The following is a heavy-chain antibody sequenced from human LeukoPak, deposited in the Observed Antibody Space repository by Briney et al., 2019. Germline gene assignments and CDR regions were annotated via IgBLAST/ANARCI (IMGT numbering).Heavy chain of an antibody. J-gene: IGHJ4*02. V-gene: IGHV4-59*01. CDR2: IYYSGTT. CDR3: ARGGYIAATQYGY. Sequence: SETLSLTCTVSGGSISSYYWSWIRQPPGKGLEWIGYIYYSGTTNYNPSLKSRVTISVDTSKNQFSLKLSSVTAADTAVYYCARGGYIAATQYGYWGQGTLVTVSS. CDR1: GGSISSYY. D-gene: IGHD6-13*01.